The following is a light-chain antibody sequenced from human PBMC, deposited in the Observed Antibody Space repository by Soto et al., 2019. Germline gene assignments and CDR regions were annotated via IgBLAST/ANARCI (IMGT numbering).Light chain of an antibody. V-gene: IGKV1-5*03. CDR3: QEYNGNSGLT. Sequence: DIQMTQSPSTLSASVGDRVTITCRASQNIRSWLAWYQQKPGKAPELLIYSASGLESGVSSRFSGSGSGTEFTLTISSLQPDDFATYYCQEYNGNSGLTFGGGTKVEIK. J-gene: IGKJ4*01. CDR1: QNIRSW. CDR2: SAS.